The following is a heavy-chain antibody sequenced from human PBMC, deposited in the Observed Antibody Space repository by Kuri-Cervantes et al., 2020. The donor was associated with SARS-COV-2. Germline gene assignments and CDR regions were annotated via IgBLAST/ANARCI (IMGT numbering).Heavy chain of an antibody. D-gene: IGHD6-19*01. J-gene: IGHJ3*02. CDR1: GFTVSTNY. V-gene: IGHV3-53*01. CDR3: ARDRGSQWLAFYDAFDI. CDR2: IYSGGTT. Sequence: GESLKISCAASGFTVSTNYMSWVRQAPGKGLEWVSIIYSGGTTYYADSVKGRFTISRDNSKNTVNLQMNSLRGEDTALYYCARDRGSQWLAFYDAFDIWGQGTMVTVSS.